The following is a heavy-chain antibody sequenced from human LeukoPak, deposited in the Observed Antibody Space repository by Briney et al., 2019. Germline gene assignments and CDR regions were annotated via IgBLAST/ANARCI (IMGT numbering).Heavy chain of an antibody. CDR3: SRQWGYYYGSGSYYQGGAFDI. CDR1: GYSISSGYY. J-gene: IGHJ3*02. D-gene: IGHD3-10*01. Sequence: SETLYLTCAVSGYSISSGYYWGWIRQPPGKGLEWVGSIYHSGSTYYNPSLKSRVTISVDTSKNKFTLKLSSVTAADTAVYYWSRQWGYYYGSGSYYQGGAFDIWGQGTMVTVSS. CDR2: IYHSGST. V-gene: IGHV4-38-2*01.